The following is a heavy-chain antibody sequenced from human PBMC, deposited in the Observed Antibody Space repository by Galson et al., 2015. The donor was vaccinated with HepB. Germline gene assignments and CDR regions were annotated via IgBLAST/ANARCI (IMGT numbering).Heavy chain of an antibody. CDR3: ARTETRAYRPAVFDY. J-gene: IGHJ4*02. CDR2: IYYSGST. Sequence: LSLTCTVSGGSISSGAHYWSWIRQHPGKGLEWIGYIYYSGSTSYNPSLKSRVTTSVDTSKNHFSLRLSSVTAADTAVYYCARTETRAYRPAVFDYWGQGILGTVFS. CDR1: GGSISSGAHY. D-gene: IGHD5-18*01. V-gene: IGHV4-31*03.